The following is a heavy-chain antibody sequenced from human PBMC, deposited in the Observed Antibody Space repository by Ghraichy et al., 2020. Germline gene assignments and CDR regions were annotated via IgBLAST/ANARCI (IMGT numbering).Heavy chain of an antibody. Sequence: SETLSLTCTVSGGSISSSSYYWGWIRQPPGKGLEWIGSIYYSGSTYYNPSLKSRVTISVDTSKNQFSLKLSSVTAADTAVYYCARHPTDYYDSSGYPGRDWGQGTLVTVSS. V-gene: IGHV4-39*01. CDR2: IYYSGST. J-gene: IGHJ4*02. CDR3: ARHPTDYYDSSGYPGRD. D-gene: IGHD3-22*01. CDR1: GGSISSSSYY.